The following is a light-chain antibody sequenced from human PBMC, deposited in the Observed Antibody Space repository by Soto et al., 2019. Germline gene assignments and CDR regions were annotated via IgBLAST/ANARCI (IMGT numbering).Light chain of an antibody. J-gene: IGLJ1*01. Sequence: QSALTQPASVSGSPGQSITISCTGTSSDVGGYNYVSWYQQHPGKAPKLMIYHVSNRPSGVSNRFSGSKSGNTASLTISGLQAEDEADYYCSSYTSSSTPFYGFGTGTKLTVL. CDR1: SSDVGGYNY. V-gene: IGLV2-14*01. CDR3: SSYTSSSTPFYG. CDR2: HVS.